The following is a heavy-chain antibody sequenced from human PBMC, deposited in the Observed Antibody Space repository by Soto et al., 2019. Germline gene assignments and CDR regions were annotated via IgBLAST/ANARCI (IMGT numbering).Heavy chain of an antibody. CDR3: ARGLRDSSSSGDY. V-gene: IGHV4-34*01. D-gene: IGHD6-6*01. J-gene: IGHJ4*02. CDR1: GGSFSGYY. Sequence: SETLSLTCAVYGGSFSGYYWSWIRQPPGKGLEWIGEINHSGSTNYNPSLKSRVTISVDTSKNQFSLKLSSVTAADTAVYYCARGLRDSSSSGDYWGQGTLVTVSS. CDR2: INHSGST.